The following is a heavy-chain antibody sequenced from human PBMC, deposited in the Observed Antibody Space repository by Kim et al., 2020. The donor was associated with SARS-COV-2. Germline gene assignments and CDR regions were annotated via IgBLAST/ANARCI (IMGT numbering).Heavy chain of an antibody. CDR3: SISIGFGHPRVPVYGMDV. V-gene: IGHV3-15*01. CDR2: IKSKTDGGTT. J-gene: IGHJ6*02. Sequence: GGSLRLSCAASGFTFSNAWMSWVRQAPGKGLEWVGRIKSKTDGGTTDYAAPVKGRFTISRDDSKNTLYLQMNSLKTEDTAVYYCSISIGFGHPRVPVYGMDVWGQGTTVTVSS. CDR1: GFTFSNAW. D-gene: IGHD3-10*01.